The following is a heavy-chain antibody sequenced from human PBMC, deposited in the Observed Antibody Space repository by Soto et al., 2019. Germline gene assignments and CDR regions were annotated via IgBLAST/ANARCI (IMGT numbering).Heavy chain of an antibody. J-gene: IGHJ6*02. CDR1: GGSFSGYY. CDR2: INHSGST. D-gene: IGHD5-18*01. CDR3: ARAGTGIQLWLPEYYYYGMDV. V-gene: IGHV4-34*01. Sequence: SQTLSLTCAVYGGSFSGYYWSWIRQPPGKGLEWIGEINHSGSTNYNPSLKSRVTISVDTSKNQFSLKLSSVTAADTAVYYCARAGTGIQLWLPEYYYYGMDVWGQGTTVTVSS.